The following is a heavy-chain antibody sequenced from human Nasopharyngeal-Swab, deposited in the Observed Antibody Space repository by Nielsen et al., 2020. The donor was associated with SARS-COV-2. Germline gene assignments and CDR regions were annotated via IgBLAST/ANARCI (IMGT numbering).Heavy chain of an antibody. CDR1: GFTFSSYA. D-gene: IGHD3-22*01. J-gene: IGHJ3*02. CDR2: ISGSGGST. CDR3: AKDATRMIVVVITVLAFDI. Sequence: GGSLRLSCAASGFTFSSYAMSWVRQAPGKGLEWVSAISGSGGSTYYADSVKGRFTISRDNSKNTLYLQMNSLRAEDTAVYYRAKDATRMIVVVITVLAFDIWGQGTMVTVSS. V-gene: IGHV3-23*01.